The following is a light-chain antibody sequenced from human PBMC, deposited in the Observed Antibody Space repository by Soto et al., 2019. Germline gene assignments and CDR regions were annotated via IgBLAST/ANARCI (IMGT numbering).Light chain of an antibody. Sequence: SDLTRAASASGSPGPSVTLSCSGTSSDVGAYKFVSWYQQHPGKAPKLIISEVSKRPSGVPDRFSGSKSGNTASLTVSGLQAEDEADYYCSSYTGRDNLFVFGTGTKVTVL. CDR3: SSYTGRDNLFV. CDR2: EVS. J-gene: IGLJ1*01. CDR1: SSDVGAYKF. V-gene: IGLV2-8*01.